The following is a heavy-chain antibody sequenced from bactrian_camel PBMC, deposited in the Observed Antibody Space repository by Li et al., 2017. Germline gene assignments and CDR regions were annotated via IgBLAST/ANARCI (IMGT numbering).Heavy chain of an antibody. CDR2: WGRNGY. J-gene: IGHJ4*01. D-gene: IGHD3*01. V-gene: IGHV3S55*01. CDR1: GYYIKTYC. Sequence: HVQLVESGGGSVQAGGSLRPSCKGRDGYYIKTYCVAWFRQAPGKEREGVASWGRNGYIRPESRKGRFTLSRVNAKNTLYLQMNNLTPEDTAMYYCASDSCTTWRGGSLDPGMYNYWGQGTQVTVS. CDR3: ASDSCTTWRGGSLDPGMYNY.